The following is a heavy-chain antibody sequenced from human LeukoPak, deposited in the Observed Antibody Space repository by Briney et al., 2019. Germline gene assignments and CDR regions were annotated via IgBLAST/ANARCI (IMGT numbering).Heavy chain of an antibody. J-gene: IGHJ4*02. V-gene: IGHV4-34*01. Sequence: SETLSLTCAVYGGSFSGYYWSWIRQPPGKGLEWIGEINHSGSTNYNPSLKSRVTISVDTSKNQFSLKLSSVTAADTAVYYCARSRHFIGPIDYWGQGTLVTVSS. D-gene: IGHD3-3*02. CDR2: INHSGST. CDR3: ARSRHFIGPIDY. CDR1: GGSFSGYY.